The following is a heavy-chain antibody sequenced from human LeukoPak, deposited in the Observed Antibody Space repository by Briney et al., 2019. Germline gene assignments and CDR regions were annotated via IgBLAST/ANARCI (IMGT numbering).Heavy chain of an antibody. D-gene: IGHD6-6*01. V-gene: IGHV1-69*05. CDR1: AGTFSSNA. CDR3: ARPLTRQLVMQSAFDI. J-gene: IGHJ3*02. Sequence: ASVKVSCKASAGTFSSNAISLMRQAPAQGHEWMGGITPIFGTANYAQKFQGRVTITTDESTSTAYMELSSLRSEDTAVYYCARPLTRQLVMQSAFDIWGQGTMVTVSS. CDR2: ITPIFGTA.